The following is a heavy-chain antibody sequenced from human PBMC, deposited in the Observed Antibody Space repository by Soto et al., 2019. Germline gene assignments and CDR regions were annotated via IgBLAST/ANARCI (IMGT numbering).Heavy chain of an antibody. CDR2: IYYSGST. J-gene: IGHJ6*02. CDR3: ARRGSGWYSYYGMDV. CDR1: GGSISSSSYY. V-gene: IGHV4-39*01. Sequence: SETLSLTCTVSGGSISSSSYYWGWIRQPPGKGLEWIGSIYYSGSTYYNPSLKSRVTISVDTSKNQFSLKLSSVTAADTAVYYCARRGSGWYSYYGMDVWGQGTTVTVSS. D-gene: IGHD6-19*01.